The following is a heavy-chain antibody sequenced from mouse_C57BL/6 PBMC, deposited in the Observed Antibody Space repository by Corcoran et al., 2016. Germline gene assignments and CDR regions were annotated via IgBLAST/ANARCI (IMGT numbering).Heavy chain of an antibody. CDR3: AGDSNYGYFDV. V-gene: IGHV1-26*01. CDR2: INPNNGGT. D-gene: IGHD2-5*01. Sequence: EVQLQQSGPELVKPGASVKISCKASGYMFTDYYMNWVKQSHGKSLEWIGDINPNNGGTSYNQKFKGKATLTVDKSSSTAYMELRSLTSEDSAVYYCAGDSNYGYFDVWGTGTTVTVSS. J-gene: IGHJ1*03. CDR1: GYMFTDYY.